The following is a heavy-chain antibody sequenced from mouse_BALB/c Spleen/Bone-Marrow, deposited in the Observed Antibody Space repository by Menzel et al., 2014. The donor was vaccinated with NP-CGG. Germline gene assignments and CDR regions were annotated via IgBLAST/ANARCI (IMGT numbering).Heavy chain of an antibody. CDR3: AREVSMDY. V-gene: IGHV5-4*02. CDR2: ISDGGSYT. CDR1: GFTFSDYY. J-gene: IGHJ4*01. Sequence: EVKLVESGGGLVKPGGSLKLSCAASGFTFSDYYMYWVSQTPEKRLEWVATISDGGSYTYYPDSVKGRFTISRDNAKNNLFLQLSSLKSEDTAMYYCAREVSMDYWGQGTSVTVSS.